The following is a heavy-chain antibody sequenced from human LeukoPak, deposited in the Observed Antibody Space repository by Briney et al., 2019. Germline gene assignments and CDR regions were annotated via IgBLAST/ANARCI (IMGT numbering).Heavy chain of an antibody. V-gene: IGHV4-34*01. CDR2: INHSGST. CDR1: GGSFSGYY. J-gene: IGHJ6*02. CDR3: ARDSLYYYGMDV. Sequence: SETLSLTCAVYGGSFSGYYWSWIRQPPGKGLEWIGEINHSGSTNYNPSLKSRVTISVDTSKNQFSLKLSSVTAADTAVYYCARDSLYYYGMDVWGQGTTVTVSS.